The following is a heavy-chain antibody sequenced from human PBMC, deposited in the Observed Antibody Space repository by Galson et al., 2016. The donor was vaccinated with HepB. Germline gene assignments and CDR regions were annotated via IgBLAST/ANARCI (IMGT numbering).Heavy chain of an antibody. CDR3: AKSGQDGYNWRPGWFDP. Sequence: SVKVSCKASGGTFSKYAINWVRQAPGQGLEWMGGILPSLGTAYYSPKFQGRVTITADESTSTASMDLSSLRSEDTAIYYCAKSGQDGYNWRPGWFDPWGQGTLVTVSS. CDR1: GGTFSKYA. CDR2: ILPSLGTA. V-gene: IGHV1-69*13. D-gene: IGHD5-24*01. J-gene: IGHJ5*02.